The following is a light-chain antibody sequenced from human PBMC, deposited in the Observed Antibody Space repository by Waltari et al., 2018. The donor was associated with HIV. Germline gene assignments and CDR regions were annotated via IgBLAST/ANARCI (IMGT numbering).Light chain of an antibody. Sequence: IQMTQSPSSLSASVGDTVTITCRASQDISMFLSWYQQKPGEAPKLLIHAASSLPTGAPARFRCRGSGTEFTLTISGLQPEDFATYFCLQIYRTPLTFGPGTKLDMK. CDR1: QDISMF. CDR3: LQIYRTPLT. CDR2: AAS. J-gene: IGKJ3*01. V-gene: IGKV1-39*01.